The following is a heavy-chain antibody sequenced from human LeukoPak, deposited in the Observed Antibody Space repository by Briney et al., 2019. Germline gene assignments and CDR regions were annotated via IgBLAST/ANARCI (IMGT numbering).Heavy chain of an antibody. V-gene: IGHV4-38-2*01. CDR3: ARQHDSYYYYYIDV. Sequence: KSSETLSLTCAVSGYSISNGYYWVWIRQPPGRGLEWIGSLYHSDCAYYNTSLRSRVSMSVDTSKNQFSLTLSFVTAADTAVYYCARQHDSYYYYYIDVWGSGTTVTVSS. CDR2: LYHSDCA. J-gene: IGHJ6*03. CDR1: GYSISNGYY.